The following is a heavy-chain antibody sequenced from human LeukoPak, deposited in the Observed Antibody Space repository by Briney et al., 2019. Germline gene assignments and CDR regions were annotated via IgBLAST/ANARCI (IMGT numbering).Heavy chain of an antibody. CDR1: GFTFSSYS. Sequence: GGSLRLSCAASGFTFSSYSMNWVRQAPGKGLEWVSSISGSSSYIYYADSVKGRFTVSRDNAKNSLYLRMNSLRAEDTAVYYCARAGMTTVTTRIDYWGQGTLVTVSS. D-gene: IGHD4-17*01. CDR2: ISGSSSYI. J-gene: IGHJ4*02. CDR3: ARAGMTTVTTRIDY. V-gene: IGHV3-21*01.